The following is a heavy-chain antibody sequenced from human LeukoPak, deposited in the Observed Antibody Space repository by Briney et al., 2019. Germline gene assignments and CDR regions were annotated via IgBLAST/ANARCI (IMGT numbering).Heavy chain of an antibody. CDR2: INYSGNI. CDR1: GASISNYY. CDR3: ARHFIAARRGDAFDI. J-gene: IGHJ3*02. D-gene: IGHD6-6*01. V-gene: IGHV4-59*08. Sequence: PSETLFLTCTVSGASISNYYWSWVRQPPGKGLDWIGNINYSGNINYNPSLKSRVTISVDTSKNQFSLKLNSVTAADTAFYYCARHFIAARRGDAFDIWGQGTMVTVSS.